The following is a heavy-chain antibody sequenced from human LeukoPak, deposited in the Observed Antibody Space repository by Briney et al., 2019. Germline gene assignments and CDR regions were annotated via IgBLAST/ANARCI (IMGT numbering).Heavy chain of an antibody. V-gene: IGHV4-61*01. J-gene: IGHJ4*02. D-gene: IGHD2-2*01. Sequence: SETLSLTCTVSGGSVSSGSYYWSWLRQPPGTGLEWIGYIYYSGSTNYNPSLKSRVTISVDTSKNQFSLKLSSVAAADTAVYYCARAPRGYCSSTSCYLGALDYWGQGTLVTVSS. CDR2: IYYSGST. CDR1: GGSVSSGSYY. CDR3: ARAPRGYCSSTSCYLGALDY.